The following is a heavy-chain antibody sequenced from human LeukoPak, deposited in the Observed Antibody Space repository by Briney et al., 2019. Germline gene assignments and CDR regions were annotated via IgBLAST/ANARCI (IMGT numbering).Heavy chain of an antibody. D-gene: IGHD6-19*01. Sequence: SETLSLTCTVSGGSISSYYWSWIRQPPGKGLEWIGYIYYSGSTNYNPSLKSRVTTSVDTSKNQFSLKLSSVTAADTAVYYCARGIAVAGTYYYGMDAWGQGTTVTVSS. CDR3: ARGIAVAGTYYYGMDA. CDR2: IYYSGST. J-gene: IGHJ6*02. V-gene: IGHV4-59*01. CDR1: GGSISSYY.